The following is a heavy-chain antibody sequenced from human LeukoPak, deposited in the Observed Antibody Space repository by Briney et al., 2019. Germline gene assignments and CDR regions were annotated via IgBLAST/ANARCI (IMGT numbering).Heavy chain of an antibody. CDR3: ARAYGDKDAFDI. J-gene: IGHJ3*02. Sequence: GGSLRLSCAASGCTFSDYYMSWIRQAPGKGLEWVSYISSSSSYTNYADSVKGRFTISRDNAKNSLYLQMNSLRAEDTAVYYCARAYGDKDAFDIWGQGTMVTVSS. D-gene: IGHD4-23*01. CDR1: GCTFSDYY. V-gene: IGHV3-11*06. CDR2: ISSSSSYT.